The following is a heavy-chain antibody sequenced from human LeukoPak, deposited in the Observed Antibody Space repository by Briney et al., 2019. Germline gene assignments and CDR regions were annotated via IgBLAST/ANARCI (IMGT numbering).Heavy chain of an antibody. V-gene: IGHV4-59*05. CDR1: GGSISSYY. Sequence: SETLSLTCTVSGGSISSYYWSWIRQPPGKGLEWIGSIYYSGSTYYNPSLKSRVTISVDTSKNQFSLKLSSVTAADTAVYYCASPPSPLAVASDYWGQGTLVTVSS. D-gene: IGHD6-19*01. CDR3: ASPPSPLAVASDY. J-gene: IGHJ4*02. CDR2: IYYSGST.